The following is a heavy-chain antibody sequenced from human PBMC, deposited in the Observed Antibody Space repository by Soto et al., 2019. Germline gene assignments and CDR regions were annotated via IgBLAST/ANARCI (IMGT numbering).Heavy chain of an antibody. CDR1: GGSISSYY. CDR2: IYYSGST. J-gene: IGHJ5*02. CDR3: ARHPDFWSGYTWFDP. Sequence: PSETLYLTCTVSGGSISSYYWSWIRQPPGKGLEWIGYIYYSGSTNYNPSLKSRVTISVDTSKNQFSLKLSSVTAADTAVYYCARHPDFWSGYTWFDPWGQGTLVTVSS. D-gene: IGHD3-3*01. V-gene: IGHV4-59*08.